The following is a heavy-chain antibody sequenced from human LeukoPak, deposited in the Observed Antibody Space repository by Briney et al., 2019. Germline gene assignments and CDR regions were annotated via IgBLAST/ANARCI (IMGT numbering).Heavy chain of an antibody. Sequence: SETLSLTCAVYGGSFSGYYWSWIRQPPGKGLEWIGEINHSGSTNYNPSLKSRVTISVDTSKNQFSLKLSSVTAADTAVYYCARGLYDSSGYYPDYWGQGTLVTVSS. CDR1: GGSFSGYY. V-gene: IGHV4-34*01. CDR3: ARGLYDSSGYYPDY. CDR2: INHSGST. D-gene: IGHD3-22*01. J-gene: IGHJ4*02.